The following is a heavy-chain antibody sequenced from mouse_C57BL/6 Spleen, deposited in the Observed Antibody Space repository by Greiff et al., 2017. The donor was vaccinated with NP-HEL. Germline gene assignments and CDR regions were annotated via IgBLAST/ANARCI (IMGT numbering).Heavy chain of an antibody. J-gene: IGHJ2*01. CDR1: GYTFTSYW. D-gene: IGHD4-1*01. Sequence: QVQLQQPGAELVKPGASVKMSCKASGYTFTSYWITWVKQRPGQGLEWIGDIYPGSGSTNYNEKFKSKATLTVDTSSSTAYMQLSSLTSEDSAVYYCARGLGRRDYFDYWGQGTTLTVSS. CDR2: IYPGSGST. V-gene: IGHV1-55*01. CDR3: ARGLGRRDYFDY.